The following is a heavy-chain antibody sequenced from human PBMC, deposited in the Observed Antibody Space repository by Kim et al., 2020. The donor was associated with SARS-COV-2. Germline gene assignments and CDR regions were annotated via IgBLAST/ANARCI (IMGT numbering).Heavy chain of an antibody. CDR2: ISDGGAKT. J-gene: IGHJ4*02. CDR1: GFSFGRYA. CDR3: EASDY. V-gene: IGHV3-23*01. Sequence: GGSLRLSCEASGFSFGRYAMSWARQAPGKGLEWVSTISDGGAKTHYADSVKGRFTISRDNSISTLFLHMSSLRAEDTAIYYYEASDYWGQGSLVTVSS.